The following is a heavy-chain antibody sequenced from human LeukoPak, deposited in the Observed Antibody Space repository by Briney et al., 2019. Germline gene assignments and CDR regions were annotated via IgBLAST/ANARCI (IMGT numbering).Heavy chain of an antibody. V-gene: IGHV1-69*13. CDR2: IIPIFGTA. Sequence: SVTVSCKASGGTFSSYAISWVRQAPGQGLEWMGGIIPIFGTANYAQKFQGRVTITADESTSTAYMELSSLRSEDTAVYYCAKSTVAGISYYFDYWGQGTLVTVSS. D-gene: IGHD6-19*01. CDR1: GGTFSSYA. CDR3: AKSTVAGISYYFDY. J-gene: IGHJ4*02.